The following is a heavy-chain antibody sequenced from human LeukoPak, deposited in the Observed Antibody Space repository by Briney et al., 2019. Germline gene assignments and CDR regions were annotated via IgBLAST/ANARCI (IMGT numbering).Heavy chain of an antibody. Sequence: GGSLRLSCAASGFTVSSNYMTWVRQAPGMGLEWVSVIYSGGSTYYADSVKGRFTFSRDNSKNTLYLQMNSLRAEDTAVYYCTRDQDYWGQGTLVTVSS. CDR1: GFTVSSNY. V-gene: IGHV3-53*01. J-gene: IGHJ4*02. CDR2: IYSGGST. CDR3: TRDQDY.